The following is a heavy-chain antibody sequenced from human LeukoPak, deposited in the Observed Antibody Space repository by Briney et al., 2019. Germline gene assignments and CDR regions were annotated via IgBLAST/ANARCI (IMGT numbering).Heavy chain of an antibody. D-gene: IGHD4-11*01. Sequence: GGSLRLSCEASGFAFSDHWMHWVRQVPGKGLVWVSRSYNDGISRSYADSVTGRFTISRDNAMNTLYLQMNSLRAEDTALYYCARGGTTTTINTLGYWGQGILVTVSS. CDR1: GFAFSDHW. V-gene: IGHV3-74*01. CDR2: SYNDGISR. CDR3: ARGGTTTTINTLGY. J-gene: IGHJ4*02.